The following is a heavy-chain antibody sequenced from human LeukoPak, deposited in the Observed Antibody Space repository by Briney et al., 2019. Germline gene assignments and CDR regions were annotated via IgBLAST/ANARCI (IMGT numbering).Heavy chain of an antibody. CDR2: IWYDGSNK. Sequence: GRSLRLSCAASGFTFSSYGMHWVRQAPGKGLEWVAVIWYDGSNKYYADSVKGRFTISRDNSKNTLYLRMNSLRAEDTAVYYCAVDYDSSGYFDYWGQGTLVTVSS. V-gene: IGHV3-33*01. CDR3: AVDYDSSGYFDY. D-gene: IGHD3-22*01. CDR1: GFTFSSYG. J-gene: IGHJ4*02.